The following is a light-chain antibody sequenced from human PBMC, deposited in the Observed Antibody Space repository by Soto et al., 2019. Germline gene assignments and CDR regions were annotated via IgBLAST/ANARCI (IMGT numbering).Light chain of an antibody. CDR1: QSVSSD. V-gene: IGKV3-11*01. CDR2: DAS. J-gene: IGKJ1*01. CDR3: QQRSDWPPT. Sequence: ILVTQSPATLSFSPGETGTLSCRASQSVSSDLAWYQQKPGQAPRLLIYDASNRATGIPARFSGSGSGTDFTLTISSLESEDFAVYYCQQRSDWPPTFGQGTKVDIK.